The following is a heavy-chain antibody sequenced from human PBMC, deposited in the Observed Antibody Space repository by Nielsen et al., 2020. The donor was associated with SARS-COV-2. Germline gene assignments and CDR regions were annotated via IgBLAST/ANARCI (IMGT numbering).Heavy chain of an antibody. D-gene: IGHD3-3*01. CDR3: ARIHYDFWSGETGVDY. CDR2: IGTAGDP. V-gene: IGHV3-13*05. J-gene: IGHJ4*02. Sequence: GGSLRLSCAASGFTFSSYDMHWVRQATGKGLEWVSAIGTAGDPYYPGSVKGRFTISRENAKNSLYLQMNSLRAGDTAVYYCARIHYDFWSGETGVDYWGQGTLVTVSS. CDR1: GFTFSSYD.